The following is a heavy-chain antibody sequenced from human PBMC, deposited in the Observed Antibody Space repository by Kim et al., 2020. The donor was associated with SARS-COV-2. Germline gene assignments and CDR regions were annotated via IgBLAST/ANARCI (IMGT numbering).Heavy chain of an antibody. CDR2: SSSGSTI. Sequence: SSSGSTIYYADSVNGRFTISRDNAKNSLYLQMNSLRAEDTAVYYCARDSSWGQGTMVTVSS. V-gene: IGHV3-11*04. CDR3: ARDSS. J-gene: IGHJ3*01.